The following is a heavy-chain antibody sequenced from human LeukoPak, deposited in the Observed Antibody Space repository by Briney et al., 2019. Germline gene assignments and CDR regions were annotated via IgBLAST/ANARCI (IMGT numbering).Heavy chain of an antibody. CDR1: GYTLTELS. D-gene: IGHD3-22*01. CDR2: FDPEDGET. V-gene: IGHV1-24*01. CDR3: ARVGRYDSSGYYYLDAFDI. J-gene: IGHJ3*02. Sequence: ASVKVSCKVSGYTLTELSMHWVRQAPGKGLEWMGGFDPEDGETIYAQKFQGRVTMTRDTSTSTVYMELSSLRSEDTAVYYCARVGRYDSSGYYYLDAFDIWGQGTMVTVSS.